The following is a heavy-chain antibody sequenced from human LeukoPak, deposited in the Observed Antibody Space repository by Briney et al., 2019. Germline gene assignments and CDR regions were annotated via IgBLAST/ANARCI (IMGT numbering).Heavy chain of an antibody. Sequence: SGGSLRLSCAASGFIFSGYSMNWVRQAPGKGLEWVSYISSSGSTIYYADSVKGRFTISRDNAKNSLYLQMNSLRAEDTAVYYCAELGITMIGGVWGKGTTVTISS. V-gene: IGHV3-48*04. J-gene: IGHJ6*04. CDR2: ISSSGSTI. CDR1: GFIFSGYS. D-gene: IGHD3-10*02. CDR3: AELGITMIGGV.